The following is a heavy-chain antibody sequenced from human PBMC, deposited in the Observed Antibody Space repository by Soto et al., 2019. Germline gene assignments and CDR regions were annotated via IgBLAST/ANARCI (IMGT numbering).Heavy chain of an antibody. V-gene: IGHV3-30*18. CDR1: GFTFSSYG. CDR2: ISYDGSNK. J-gene: IGHJ4*02. CDR3: AKVQWELLNYFDY. Sequence: PGGSLRLSCAASGFTFSSYGMHWVRQAPGKGLEWVAVISYDGSNKYYADSVKGRFTISRDNSKNTLYLQMNSLRAEDTAVYYCAKVQWELLNYFDYWGQGTLVTVSS. D-gene: IGHD1-26*01.